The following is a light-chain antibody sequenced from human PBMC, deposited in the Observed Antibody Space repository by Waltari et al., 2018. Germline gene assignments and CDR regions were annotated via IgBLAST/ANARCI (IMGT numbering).Light chain of an antibody. CDR1: SSNIGAGSD. Sequence: QSVLTQPPSVSGAPGQSVTISCTGSSSNIGAGSDVHRYQQLPGAAPKLLIYAYSNRPSGVPDRFYGSKSGTSASLAITGLQAEDEADYYCQSYDSALSAVFGGGTKVTVL. J-gene: IGLJ3*02. CDR3: QSYDSALSAV. V-gene: IGLV1-40*01. CDR2: AYS.